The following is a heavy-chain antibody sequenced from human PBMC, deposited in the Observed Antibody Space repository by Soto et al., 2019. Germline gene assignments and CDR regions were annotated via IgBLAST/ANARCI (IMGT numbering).Heavy chain of an antibody. Sequence: SETLSLTCAVSGGSISSCTFSWTCLRQPPGKGLECIGSINYTGGTYYSPSLKSRVTISLYRSKNQFSLNLSSVAAADTAMYYCARETFLRKGDYNATDDYFFDYWGQGNLVTVSS. D-gene: IGHD2-15*01. CDR1: GGSISSCTFS. CDR3: ARETFLRKGDYNATDDYFFDY. CDR2: INYTGGT. J-gene: IGHJ4*02. V-gene: IGHV4-30-2*01.